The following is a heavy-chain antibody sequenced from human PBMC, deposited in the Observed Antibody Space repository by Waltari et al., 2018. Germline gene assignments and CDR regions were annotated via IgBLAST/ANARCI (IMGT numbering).Heavy chain of an antibody. Sequence: QVQLVQSGAEVKKPGASVKVSCKASGYTFTSYDINWVRQATGQGLEWMGWMKPNSGNTGYAQKFQGRVTMTRNTSISTAYMELSSLRSEDTAVYYCARGPRAYCGGDCYSGDYWGQGTLVTVSS. D-gene: IGHD2-21*02. V-gene: IGHV1-8*01. J-gene: IGHJ4*02. CDR1: GYTFTSYD. CDR3: ARGPRAYCGGDCYSGDY. CDR2: MKPNSGNT.